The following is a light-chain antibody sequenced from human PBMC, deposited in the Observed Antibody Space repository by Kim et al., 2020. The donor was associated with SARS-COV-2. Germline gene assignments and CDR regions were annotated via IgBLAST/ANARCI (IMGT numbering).Light chain of an antibody. Sequence: IVLTQSPATLSLSPGEGATLSCRASQSVRSYLAWYQQKPGQAPRLLIYEVSKRATGIPARFSGSGTGTDFTLTISSLEPEDFGVYYCQQRSNWPITFGQGTRLEIK. CDR2: EVS. CDR3: QQRSNWPIT. V-gene: IGKV3-11*01. J-gene: IGKJ5*01. CDR1: QSVRSY.